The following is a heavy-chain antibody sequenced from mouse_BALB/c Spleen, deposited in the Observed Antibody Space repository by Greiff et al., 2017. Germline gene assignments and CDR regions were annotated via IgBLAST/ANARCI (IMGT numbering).Heavy chain of an antibody. CDR1: GFTFSSFG. D-gene: IGHD2-2*01. Sequence: EVQLQESGGGLVQPGGSRKLSCAASGFTFSSFGMHWVRQAPEKGLEWVAYISSGSSTIYYADTVKGRFTISRDNPKNTLFLQMTSLRSEDTAMYYCARGGYDGAFDYWGQGTTLTVSS. CDR3: ARGGYDGAFDY. J-gene: IGHJ2*01. V-gene: IGHV5-17*02. CDR2: ISSGSSTI.